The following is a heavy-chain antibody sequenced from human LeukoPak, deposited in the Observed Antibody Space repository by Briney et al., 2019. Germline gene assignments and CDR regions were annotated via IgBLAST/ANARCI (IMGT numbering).Heavy chain of an antibody. CDR2: IHYSGTA. V-gene: IGHV4-39*07. D-gene: IGHD5-12*01. Sequence: KPSETLSLTCTVSGVSIITNTYHWGWVRQPPGKGLEWIASIHYSGTAYYRPPLRSRLTISADTSKNQFSLKLSSVTAADTAVYYCARDRSGYDYYFDYWGQGTLVTVSS. CDR1: GVSIITNTYH. CDR3: ARDRSGYDYYFDY. J-gene: IGHJ4*02.